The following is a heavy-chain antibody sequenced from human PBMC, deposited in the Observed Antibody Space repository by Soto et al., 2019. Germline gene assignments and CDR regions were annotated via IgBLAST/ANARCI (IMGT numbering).Heavy chain of an antibody. Sequence: QVQLVQSGAEVKKPGASVKVSCKASGYTFTSYAMHWGRQAPGQRLEWMGWINAGNGNTKYSQKFQGRVTITRDTSASTAYMELSSLRSEDTAVYYCARESSARIWLQSPFDYWGQGTLVTVSS. CDR2: INAGNGNT. D-gene: IGHD5-12*01. J-gene: IGHJ4*02. V-gene: IGHV1-3*01. CDR3: ARESSARIWLQSPFDY. CDR1: GYTFTSYA.